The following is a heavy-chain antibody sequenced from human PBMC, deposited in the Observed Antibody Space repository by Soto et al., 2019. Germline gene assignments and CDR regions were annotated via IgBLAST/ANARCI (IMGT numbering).Heavy chain of an antibody. CDR2: ISFDGSSE. D-gene: IGHD6-19*01. V-gene: IGHV3-30*18. CDR1: GFTFSNYG. J-gene: IGHJ4*02. CDR3: AKSNSGWYYPHFDY. Sequence: QVQVVESGGGVVQPGRSLRLSCAASGFTFSNYGMHWVRQVPGKGLEWVAVISFDGSSENYADSVKGRFTISRDNSKNTLYLQMNSLRAEDTAMYYCAKSNSGWYYPHFDYWGQGTLVTVSS.